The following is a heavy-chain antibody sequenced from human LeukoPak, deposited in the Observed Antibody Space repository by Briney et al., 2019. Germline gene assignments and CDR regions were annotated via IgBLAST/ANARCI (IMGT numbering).Heavy chain of an antibody. D-gene: IGHD3-10*01. CDR2: IKEDGSET. V-gene: IGHV3-7*03. J-gene: IGHJ4*02. Sequence: PGGSLRLSCTASGFTFNTYWMTWARQAPGKGLEWVANIKEDGSETYYVDSVKGRFTISRDNAKKSLYLQMNSLRAEDTAVYYCAKDGDYYGSGSYYFDYWGQGTLVTVSS. CDR1: GFTFNTYW. CDR3: AKDGDYYGSGSYYFDY.